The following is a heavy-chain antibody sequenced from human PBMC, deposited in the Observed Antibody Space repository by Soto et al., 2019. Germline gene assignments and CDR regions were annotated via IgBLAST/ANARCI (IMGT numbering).Heavy chain of an antibody. D-gene: IGHD3-9*01. CDR1: GYNFSNYW. J-gene: IGHJ4*02. CDR2: IYPGDSDT. V-gene: IGHV5-51*01. Sequence: EVQLVQSGAEVKKPGESLKISCKGSGYNFSNYWIGWVRQMPGKGLEWMGIIYPGDSDTRYRPSFQGQVTISADKSISNIYLQWSSLKASDTAMYFCTRLGVGRSDWPSFHWGQGTLVTVSS. CDR3: TRLGVGRSDWPSFH.